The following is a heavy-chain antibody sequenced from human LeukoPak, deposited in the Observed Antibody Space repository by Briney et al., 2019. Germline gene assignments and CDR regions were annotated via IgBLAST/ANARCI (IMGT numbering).Heavy chain of an antibody. V-gene: IGHV1-18*01. J-gene: IGHJ6*02. CDR3: ARDRTMIVVFTAPYYYYGMDV. D-gene: IGHD3-22*01. CDR2: ISAYNGNT. Sequence: AVTVSFTASGYTFTIYNISWGRQAPGQGLEWMGWISAYNGNTKYVQKLKGRVTMTTDTSTSTAYMELRSLRSDDTAVYYCARDRTMIVVFTAPYYYYGMDVWGQGTTVTVSS. CDR1: GYTFTIYN.